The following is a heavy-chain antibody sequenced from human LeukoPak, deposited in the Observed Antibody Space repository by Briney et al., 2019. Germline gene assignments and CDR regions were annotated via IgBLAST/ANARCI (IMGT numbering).Heavy chain of an antibody. D-gene: IGHD2/OR15-2a*01. CDR3: ARIDGPTVYTYYMDL. CDR2: ISGSGGST. J-gene: IGHJ6*03. CDR1: GFTFSSYA. Sequence: SGGSLRLSCAASGFTFSSYAMSWVRQAPGKGLEWVSAISGSGGSTYYADSVKGRFTISRDNSKNTLYLQMNSLRAEDTAVYYCARIDGPTVYTYYMDLWGKGTTVTVAS. V-gene: IGHV3-23*01.